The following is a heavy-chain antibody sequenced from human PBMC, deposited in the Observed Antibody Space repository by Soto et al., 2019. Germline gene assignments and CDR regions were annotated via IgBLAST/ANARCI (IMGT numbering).Heavy chain of an antibody. CDR2: IKQDGSEK. V-gene: IGHV3-7*05. Sequence: SLRLSCAASGFTFSSYWMSWVRQAPGKGLEWVANIKQDGSEKYYVDSVKGRFTISRDNAKNSLYLQMNSLRAEDTAVYYCARDSEVRGYYYYYGMDVWGQGTTVTVSS. D-gene: IGHD3-10*01. J-gene: IGHJ6*02. CDR3: ARDSEVRGYYYYYGMDV. CDR1: GFTFSSYW.